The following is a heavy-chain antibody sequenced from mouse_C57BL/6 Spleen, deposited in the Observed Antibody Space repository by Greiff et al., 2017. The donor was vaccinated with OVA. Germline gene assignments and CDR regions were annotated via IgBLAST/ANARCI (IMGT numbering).Heavy chain of an antibody. CDR2: ISSGGSYT. Sequence: EVMLVESGGDLVKPGGSLKLSCAASGFTFSSYGMSWVRQTPDKRLEWVATISSGGSYTYYPDSVKGRFTISRDNAKNTLYLQMSSLKSEDTAMYYCARHPTYSKTLYYAMDYWGQGTSVTVSS. CDR3: ARHPTYSKTLYYAMDY. V-gene: IGHV5-6*01. J-gene: IGHJ4*01. CDR1: GFTFSSYG. D-gene: IGHD2-5*01.